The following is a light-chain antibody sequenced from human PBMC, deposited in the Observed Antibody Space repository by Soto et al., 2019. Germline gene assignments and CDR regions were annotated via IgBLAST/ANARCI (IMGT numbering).Light chain of an antibody. V-gene: IGKV3-20*01. CDR1: QSVDSTF. CDR2: GAS. CDR3: QQYMSSVT. Sequence: EIVLTQSPGSLSLSPGQRATLSCRASQSVDSTFFAWYQKKPGQAPRLLIYGASKRDTGVPDRFSGSGSGTDFPLTISRLEPEALAVYYCQQYMSSVTFGQGTKVEI. J-gene: IGKJ1*01.